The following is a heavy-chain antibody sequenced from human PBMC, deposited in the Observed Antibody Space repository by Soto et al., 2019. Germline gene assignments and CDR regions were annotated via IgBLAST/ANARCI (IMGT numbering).Heavy chain of an antibody. CDR2: ISWNSGSI. V-gene: IGHV3-9*01. CDR3: AKDTVGGIQH. CDR1: GFTFDDYA. D-gene: IGHD1-26*01. Sequence: EVQLVESGGGLVQPGRSLRLSCAASGFTFDDYAMHWVRQAPGKGLEWVSGISWNSGSIGYADSVKGRFTISRDNAKNSLYLQMNSLRAEDTALYYCAKDTVGGIQHWGQGTLVTVSS. J-gene: IGHJ1*01.